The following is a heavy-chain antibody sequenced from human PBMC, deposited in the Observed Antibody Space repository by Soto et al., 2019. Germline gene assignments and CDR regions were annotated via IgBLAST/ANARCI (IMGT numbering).Heavy chain of an antibody. D-gene: IGHD4-17*01. V-gene: IGHV3-48*02. CDR1: GFSFSNYG. CDR3: ARGDYRGWDFDS. J-gene: IGHJ4*02. CDR2: ISGNGATT. Sequence: EVQLVESGGDLVQSGGSLRLSCAASGFSFSNYGMNWVRQAPGKGLEWVSYISGNGATTYYPDSMKGRFTLSRDNAKNCVYLQVNSLRDEDTAVYYCARGDYRGWDFDSWGRGTLVTVSS.